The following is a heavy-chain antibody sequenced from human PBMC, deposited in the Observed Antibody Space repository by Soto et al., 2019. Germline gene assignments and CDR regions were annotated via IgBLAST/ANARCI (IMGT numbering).Heavy chain of an antibody. CDR3: ARRIVMATAEDNWYDP. D-gene: IGHD2-21*02. J-gene: IGHJ5*02. V-gene: IGHV5-51*01. Sequence: GESLKISCKGSGYTFFNYWITWVRQIPGKGLEWMGSIYPGDSDTRYSPSFQGQVTISADKSISTAYLHWRSLKTSDTAIYYCARRIVMATAEDNWYDPWGQGTLVTVSS. CDR1: GYTFFNYW. CDR2: IYPGDSDT.